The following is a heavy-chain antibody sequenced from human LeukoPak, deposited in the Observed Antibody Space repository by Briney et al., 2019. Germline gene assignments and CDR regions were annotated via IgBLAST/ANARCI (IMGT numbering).Heavy chain of an antibody. CDR2: ISFDGRNI. V-gene: IGHV3-30*18. CDR3: AKDRVLVAYDY. J-gene: IGHJ4*02. D-gene: IGHD4/OR15-4a*01. CDR1: GFTFSSYG. Sequence: GGSLRLSCAASGFTFSSYGMHWVRQAPGKGLEWVAVISFDGRNIYYADSVKGRFTISRDNSKNTLYLQMNSLRAEDTAVYYCAKDRVLVAYDYWGQGTLVTVSS.